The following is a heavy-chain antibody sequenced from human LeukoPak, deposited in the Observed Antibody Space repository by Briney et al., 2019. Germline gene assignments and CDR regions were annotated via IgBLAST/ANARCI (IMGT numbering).Heavy chain of an antibody. CDR3: ARGRVMEDCSGGSCYHFDY. CDR1: GYTFTSDV. Sequence: ASVKVSCKASGYTFTSDVNWVRQATGQGLEWMGWMNPKSGNTDYAQKFQGRVTMTGDTSISTAYLELNSLRSEDTAMYYCARGRVMEDCSGGSCYHFDYWGQGTLVTVSS. V-gene: IGHV1-8*01. D-gene: IGHD2-15*01. CDR2: MNPKSGNT. J-gene: IGHJ4*02.